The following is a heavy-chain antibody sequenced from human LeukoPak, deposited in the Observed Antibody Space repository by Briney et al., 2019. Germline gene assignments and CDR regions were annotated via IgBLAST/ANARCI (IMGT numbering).Heavy chain of an antibody. V-gene: IGHV4-59*08. CDR3: ARHSRSWGMTTVVNVDY. CDR2: VYHSGST. CDR1: GGSISTYY. D-gene: IGHD4-23*01. Sequence: SETLSLTCTVSGGSISTYYWSWLRQPPGKGLEWIGNVYHSGSTNYNSSLKSRVTISVDTFKNQFSLGLTSVAAGDTAVYCCARHSRSWGMTTVVNVDYWGQGSLVTVSS. J-gene: IGHJ4*02.